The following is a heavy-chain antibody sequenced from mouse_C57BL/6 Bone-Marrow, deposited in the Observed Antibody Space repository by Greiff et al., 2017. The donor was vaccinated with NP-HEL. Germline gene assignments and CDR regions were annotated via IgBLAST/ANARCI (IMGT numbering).Heavy chain of an antibody. Sequence: EVKLQESGPGLVKPSQSLSLTCSVTGYSITSGYYWNWIRQFPGNKLEWMGYIRYDGSNNYNPYLKNRISLTRDTSKNQFFLKLNSVTTEDTATYYCASPSAWFAYWGQGTLVTVSA. CDR2: IRYDGSN. J-gene: IGHJ3*01. V-gene: IGHV3-6*01. CDR3: ASPSAWFAY. CDR1: GYSITSGYY.